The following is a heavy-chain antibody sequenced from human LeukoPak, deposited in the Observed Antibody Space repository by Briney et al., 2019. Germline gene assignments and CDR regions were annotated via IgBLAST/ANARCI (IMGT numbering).Heavy chain of an antibody. J-gene: IGHJ4*02. CDR3: AKSGGYGLIDK. CDR2: INHSGST. D-gene: IGHD1-26*01. CDR1: GFTFSSYG. Sequence: GTLRLSCAASGFTFSSYGMSWIRQPPGKGLEWIGEINHSGSTNYNPSLKSRVTISVDTSKNLFSLRLNSMTAADTAVYYCAKSGGYGLIDKWGQGTLVTVSS. V-gene: IGHV4-34*08.